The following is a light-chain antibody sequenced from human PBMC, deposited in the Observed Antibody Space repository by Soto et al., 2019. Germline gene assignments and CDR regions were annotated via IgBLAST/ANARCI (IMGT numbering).Light chain of an antibody. Sequence: ETVMTQSPATLSVSPGERATLSCRASQSVSTNLAWYQQKPGQAPSLLIFAASTRATGIPARFSGSGSGTEFTLTISSLQSEDFGVYYCLQYNSWPPYTFGQGTKLEI. CDR1: QSVSTN. V-gene: IGKV3-15*01. CDR2: AAS. J-gene: IGKJ2*01. CDR3: LQYNSWPPYT.